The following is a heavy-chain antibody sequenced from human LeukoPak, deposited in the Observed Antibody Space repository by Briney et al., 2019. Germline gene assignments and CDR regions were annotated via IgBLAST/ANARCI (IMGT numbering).Heavy chain of an antibody. CDR2: ISGSGGST. CDR3: AKDGVPMVRGVYWYFDL. CDR1: GFTFSSYA. Sequence: GGSLRLSCAASGFTFSSYAMSWVRQAPGKGLEWVSAISGSGGSTYYADSVKGRFTISRDNSKNTLYLQMNSLRAEDTAVYYCAKDGVPMVRGVYWYFDLWGRGTLVTVSS. D-gene: IGHD3-10*01. V-gene: IGHV3-23*01. J-gene: IGHJ2*01.